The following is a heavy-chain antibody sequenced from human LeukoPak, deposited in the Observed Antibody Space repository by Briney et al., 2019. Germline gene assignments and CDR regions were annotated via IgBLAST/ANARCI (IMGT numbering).Heavy chain of an antibody. V-gene: IGHV1-69*05. Sequence: ASVKVSREASGGTFSSYAISWVRQAPGQGLEWMGGIIPIFGTANYAQKFQGRVTITTDESTSTAYMELSSLRSEDTAVYYCARDLQEAFDIWGQGTMVTVSS. J-gene: IGHJ3*02. CDR3: ARDLQEAFDI. CDR2: IIPIFGTA. CDR1: GGTFSSYA.